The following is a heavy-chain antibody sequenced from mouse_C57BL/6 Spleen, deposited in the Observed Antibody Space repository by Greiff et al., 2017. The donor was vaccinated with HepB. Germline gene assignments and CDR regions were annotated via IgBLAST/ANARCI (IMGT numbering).Heavy chain of an antibody. J-gene: IGHJ2*01. Sequence: EVKVVESGEGLVKPGGSLKLSCAASGFTFSSYAMSWVRQTPEKRLEWVAYISSGGDYIYYADTVKGRFTISRDNARNTLYLQMSSLKSEDTAMYYCTRVPIDTVVAFDYWGQGTTLTVSS. CDR1: GFTFSSYA. CDR2: ISSGGDYI. D-gene: IGHD1-1*01. CDR3: TRVPIDTVVAFDY. V-gene: IGHV5-9-1*02.